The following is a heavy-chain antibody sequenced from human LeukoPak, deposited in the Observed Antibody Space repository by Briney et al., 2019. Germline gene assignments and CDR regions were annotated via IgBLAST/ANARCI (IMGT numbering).Heavy chain of an antibody. V-gene: IGHV3-49*04. CDR3: ARVGHGGYPIDY. J-gene: IGHJ4*02. CDR1: GFTFSSYS. D-gene: IGHD4-17*01. Sequence: GGSLRLSCAASGFTFSSYSMNWVRQAPGKGLEWVGFIRRKADGGTMEYAASVKDRFTISRDDSKSIAYLQMDSLSTEDTAVYYCARVGHGGYPIDYWGQGTLVTVSS. CDR2: IRRKADGGTM.